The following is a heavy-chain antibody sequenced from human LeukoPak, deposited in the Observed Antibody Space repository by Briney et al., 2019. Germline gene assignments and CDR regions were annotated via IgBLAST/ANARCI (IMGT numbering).Heavy chain of an antibody. CDR3: ARERKSPYGSGGHFDY. Sequence: GASVKVSCKASGYTFTNYGISWVRQAPGQGLEWMGWISAYNGNTNYAQKLQGRVTMTTDTSTTTAYMELRSLRSDDTAVYYCARERKSPYGSGGHFDYWGQGTLVTVSS. CDR1: GYTFTNYG. D-gene: IGHD3-10*01. J-gene: IGHJ4*02. CDR2: ISAYNGNT. V-gene: IGHV1-18*01.